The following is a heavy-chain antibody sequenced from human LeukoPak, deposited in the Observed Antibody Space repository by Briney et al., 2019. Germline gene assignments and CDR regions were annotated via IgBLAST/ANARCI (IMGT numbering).Heavy chain of an antibody. CDR2: MYYSGST. J-gene: IGHJ4*02. CDR3: ARVTGAATIGY. D-gene: IGHD5-12*01. CDR1: GGSISSSSYY. V-gene: IGHV4-39*07. Sequence: SETLSLTCTVSGGSISSSSYYWGWIRQPPGMGLEWIGSMYYSGSTYYNPSLKSRVTTSVDTSKNQFSLKVRSVTAADTAVYYCARVTGAATIGYRGQGTLVTVSS.